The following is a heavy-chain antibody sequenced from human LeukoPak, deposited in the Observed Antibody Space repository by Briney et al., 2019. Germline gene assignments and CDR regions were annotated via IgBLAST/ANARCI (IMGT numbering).Heavy chain of an antibody. Sequence: GGSLRLSCAASGFTFSSYAMSWVRQAPGKGLEWVSGISGSGGRTYYADSVKGRFTISRDNAKNTLYLQMKSLRAEDTAVYYCAKGSGWAHDHAFDIWGQGTEVTVSS. CDR1: GFTFSSYA. D-gene: IGHD6-19*01. CDR2: ISGSGGRT. J-gene: IGHJ3*02. CDR3: AKGSGWAHDHAFDI. V-gene: IGHV3-23*01.